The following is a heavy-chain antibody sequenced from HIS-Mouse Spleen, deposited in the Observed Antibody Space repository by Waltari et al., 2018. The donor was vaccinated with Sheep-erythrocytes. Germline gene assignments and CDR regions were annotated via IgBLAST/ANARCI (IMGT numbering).Heavy chain of an antibody. V-gene: IGHV3-21*01. CDR3: ARDTGTDAFDI. CDR1: GFPFSSYS. D-gene: IGHD1-1*01. CDR2: ISSSSSYI. Sequence: AASGFPFSSYSMNWVRQAPGTGLEWVSSISSSSSYIYYADSVKGRFTISRDNAKNSLYLQMNSLRAEDTAVYYCARDTGTDAFDIWGQGTMVTVSS. J-gene: IGHJ3*02.